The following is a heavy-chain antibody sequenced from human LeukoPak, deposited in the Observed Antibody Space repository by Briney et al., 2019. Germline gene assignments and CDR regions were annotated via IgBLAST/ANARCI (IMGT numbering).Heavy chain of an antibody. V-gene: IGHV3-30*14. CDR1: GFIFSNYA. Sequence: GGSLRLSCAASGFIFSNYAMHWVRQAPGKGLEWVSVMSHDATVQHYADAVKGRFTISRHNSKNTLYLQMNSLRAEDTAVYYCARVRTGYSSGWYSSFRFDPWGQGTLVTVSS. J-gene: IGHJ5*02. CDR2: MSHDATVQ. CDR3: ARVRTGYSSGWYSSFRFDP. D-gene: IGHD6-19*01.